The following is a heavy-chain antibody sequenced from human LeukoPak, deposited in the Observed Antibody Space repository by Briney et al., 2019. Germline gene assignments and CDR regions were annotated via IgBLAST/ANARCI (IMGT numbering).Heavy chain of an antibody. Sequence: GGSLRLSCAASGFTFSSYSMNWVRQAPGKGLEWVSFISSSSSDKYYADSVKGRFTISRDNAKNSLYLQMNSLRAEDTAVYYCARDGVYCSSASCYFDYWGQGALVIASS. D-gene: IGHD2-2*01. CDR1: GFTFSSYS. CDR2: ISSSSSDK. CDR3: ARDGVYCSSASCYFDY. J-gene: IGHJ4*02. V-gene: IGHV3-21*01.